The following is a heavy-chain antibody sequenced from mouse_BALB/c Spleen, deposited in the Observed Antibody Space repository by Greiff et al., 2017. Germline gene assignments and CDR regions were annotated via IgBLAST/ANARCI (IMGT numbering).Heavy chain of an antibody. Sequence: EVQLQQSGPELVKPGASVKISCKASGYTFTDYKMHWVKQSHGKSLEWIGYIYPYNGGTGYNQKFKSKATLTVDNSSSTAYMELRSLTSEDSAVYYCAVNWAAFAYWGQGTLVTVSA. D-gene: IGHD4-1*01. CDR1: GYTFTDYK. CDR2: IYPYNGGT. V-gene: IGHV1S29*02. CDR3: AVNWAAFAY. J-gene: IGHJ3*01.